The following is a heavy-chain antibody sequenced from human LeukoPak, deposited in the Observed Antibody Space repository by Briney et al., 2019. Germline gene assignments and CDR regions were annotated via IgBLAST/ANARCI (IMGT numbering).Heavy chain of an antibody. CDR2: IYYSGST. CDR1: GGSISSYY. D-gene: IGHD7-27*01. J-gene: IGHJ6*02. Sequence: PSETLSLTCTVSGGSISSYYWSWIRQPPGKGLEWIGYIYYSGSTNYNPSLKSRVTISVDTSKNQFSLKLSSVTAADTAVYYCARGPGDYYYGMDVWGQGTTVTVSS. V-gene: IGHV4-59*01. CDR3: ARGPGDYYYGMDV.